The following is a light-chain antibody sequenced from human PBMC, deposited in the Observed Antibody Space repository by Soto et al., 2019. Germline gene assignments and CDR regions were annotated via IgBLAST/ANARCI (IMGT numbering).Light chain of an antibody. J-gene: IGLJ1*01. CDR1: SSDVGGYNF. CDR2: DVS. CDR3: CSYAGSYSYV. V-gene: IGLV2-11*01. Sequence: QSALTQPRSVSGSPGQSVTISCTGTSSDVGGYNFVSWYRQHPGNAPKLMIYDVSERPSGVPDRFSGSKSGNTASLTISGLQAEDEADYYCCSYAGSYSYVFGSGTKLTVL.